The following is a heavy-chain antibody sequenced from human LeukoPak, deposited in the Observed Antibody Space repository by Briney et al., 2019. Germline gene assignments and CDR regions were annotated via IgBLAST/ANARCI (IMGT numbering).Heavy chain of an antibody. CDR2: ISGSGGST. J-gene: IGHJ4*02. D-gene: IGHD1-14*01. V-gene: IGHV3-23*01. CDR3: AKRRESGIGSLYYFDY. CDR1: GFTFSSYA. Sequence: PGGSLRLSCAASGFTFSSYAMSWVRQAPGKGLEWVSAISGSGGSTYYADSVKGRFTISRDNSKNTLYLQMDSLRAEDTALYYCAKRRESGIGSLYYFDYWGQGTLVTVSS.